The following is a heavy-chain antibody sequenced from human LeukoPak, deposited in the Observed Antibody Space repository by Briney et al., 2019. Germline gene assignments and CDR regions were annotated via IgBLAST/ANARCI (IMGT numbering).Heavy chain of an antibody. D-gene: IGHD3-10*01. CDR1: GYSFTDYA. Sequence: ASVKVSCKVSGYSFTDYAINWVRQAPGQGLEWMGCINTNTGNPTHAQDFTGRFVFSLDTSVSTAYLQITSLEAEDTAVYYCARPGRGGIHFFDFWGQGTLVTVSS. J-gene: IGHJ4*02. CDR2: INTNTGNP. CDR3: ARPGRGGIHFFDF. V-gene: IGHV7-4-1*02.